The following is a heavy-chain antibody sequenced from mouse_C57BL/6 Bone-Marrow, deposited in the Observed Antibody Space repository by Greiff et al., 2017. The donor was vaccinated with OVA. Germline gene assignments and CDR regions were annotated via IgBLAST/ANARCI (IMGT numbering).Heavy chain of an antibody. D-gene: IGHD2-3*01. CDR1: GFSLTSYA. CDR2: IWTGGGT. Sequence: VKLMESGPGLVAPSQSLSITCTVSGFSLTSYAISWVRQPPGKGLEWLGVIWTGGGTNYNSALKSRLSISKDNSKSQVFLKMNSLQTDDTARYYCARNEGQWLLRGYFDYWGQGTTLTVSS. CDR3: ARNEGQWLLRGYFDY. V-gene: IGHV2-9-1*01. J-gene: IGHJ2*01.